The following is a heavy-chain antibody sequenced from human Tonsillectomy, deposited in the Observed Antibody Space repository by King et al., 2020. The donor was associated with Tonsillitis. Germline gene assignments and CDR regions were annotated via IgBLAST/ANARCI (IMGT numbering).Heavy chain of an antibody. CDR2: IIPILGIA. D-gene: IGHD3-16*01. CDR3: ARDPTGADVMSGGGSF. CDR1: GGTFSRNF. Sequence: QLVQSGAEVKKPGSSVKVSCKASGGTFSRNFISWVRQAPGQGLEWMGRIIPILGIANYAQKFQGRVTITADKSTSTAYMELSSLRSDDTAVYYCARDPTGADVMSGGGSFWGQGTLITVSS. J-gene: IGHJ1*01. V-gene: IGHV1-69*04.